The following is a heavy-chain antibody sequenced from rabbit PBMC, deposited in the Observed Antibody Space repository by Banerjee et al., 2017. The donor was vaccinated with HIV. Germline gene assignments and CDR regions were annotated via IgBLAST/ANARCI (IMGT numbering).Heavy chain of an antibody. V-gene: IGHV1S45*01. CDR1: GFSFSNRCV. Sequence: QEQLEESGGDLVKPEGSLTLTCTASGFSFSNRCVMCWVRQAPGKGLEWIACINTSSGNTVYATWAKGRFTISKTSWTTVTLQMTSLTAADTATYFCARDGAGYAGYGYARLWGPGTLVTVS. CDR3: ARDGAGYAGYGYARL. CDR2: INTSSGNT. D-gene: IGHD6-1*01. J-gene: IGHJ4*01.